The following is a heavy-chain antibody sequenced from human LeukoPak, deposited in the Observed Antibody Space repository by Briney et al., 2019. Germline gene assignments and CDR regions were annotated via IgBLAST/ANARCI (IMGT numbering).Heavy chain of an antibody. J-gene: IGHJ4*02. CDR1: GGTFSSYA. D-gene: IGHD3-10*01. CDR2: IIPILGIA. CDR3: ARTYYYGSGQQPGYY. Sequence: SVKVSCKASGGTFSSYAISWVRQAPGQGLEWMGRIIPILGIANYAQKFQGRVTITADKSTSTAYMELSSLRSEDTAVYYCARTYYYGSGQQPGYYWGQGTLVTVSS. V-gene: IGHV1-69*04.